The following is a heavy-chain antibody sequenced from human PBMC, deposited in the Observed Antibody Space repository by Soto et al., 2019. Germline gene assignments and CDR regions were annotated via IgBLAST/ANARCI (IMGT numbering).Heavy chain of an antibody. CDR2: IKPDNGNT. D-gene: IGHD5-12*01. CDR3: ATSYDSGFDP. J-gene: IGHJ5*02. CDR1: GYPFSKYG. Sequence: QLQLVQSGGEVKKPGASVRVSCEAYGYPFSKYGISWIRQAPGQGLEWMGWIKPDNGNTDYAQKFQGRGTMTTDTSSNPGYKELRSLRSDDTAVYYCATSYDSGFDPWGQGTLVSVSS. V-gene: IGHV1-18*04.